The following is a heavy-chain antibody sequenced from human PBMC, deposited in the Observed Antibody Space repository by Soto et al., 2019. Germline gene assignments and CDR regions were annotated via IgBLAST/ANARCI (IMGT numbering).Heavy chain of an antibody. CDR3: AGSGYYHNSGMGV. V-gene: IGHV4-34*01. Sequence: SETLSLTCAVYGGSFSGYYWSWIRQPPGKGLEWIGEINHSGVTNFKPSLKRRVTISVDTSKNQFSLQLKSVTAADTAVYYCAGSGYYHNSGMGVWGQGTTVTVSS. CDR1: GGSFSGYY. J-gene: IGHJ6*02. D-gene: IGHD3-22*01. CDR2: INHSGVT.